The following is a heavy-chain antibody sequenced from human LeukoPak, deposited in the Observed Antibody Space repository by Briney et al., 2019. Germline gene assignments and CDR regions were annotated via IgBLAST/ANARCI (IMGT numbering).Heavy chain of an antibody. Sequence: GSLRLFCAASGFTFSSYEMNWVRQAPGKGLEWLSYISSSGSDIYYADSVKGRFTISRDNAKNSLYLQMSSLRAEDTAVYYCARGHGLDYWRQGTRVAVSS. CDR3: ARGHGLDY. CDR1: GFTFSSYE. D-gene: IGHD3/OR15-3a*01. V-gene: IGHV3-48*03. CDR2: ISSSGSDI. J-gene: IGHJ4*02.